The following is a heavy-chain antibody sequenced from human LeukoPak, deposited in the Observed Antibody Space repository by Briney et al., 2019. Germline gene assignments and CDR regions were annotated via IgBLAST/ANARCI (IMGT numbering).Heavy chain of an antibody. CDR2: ISSSSSYI. CDR1: GFTFSSYW. J-gene: IGHJ4*02. CDR3: ARRPLAYSSSWGGYFDY. D-gene: IGHD6-13*01. V-gene: IGHV3-21*01. Sequence: GGSLRLSCAASGFTFSSYWMHWVRQAPGKGLEWVSSISSSSSYIYYADSVKGRFTISRDNAKNSLYLQMNSLRAEDTAVYYCARRPLAYSSSWGGYFDYWGQGTLVTVSS.